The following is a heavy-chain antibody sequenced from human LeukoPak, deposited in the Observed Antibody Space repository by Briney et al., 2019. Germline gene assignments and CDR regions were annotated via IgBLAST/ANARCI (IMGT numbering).Heavy chain of an antibody. D-gene: IGHD3-10*01. V-gene: IGHV1-18*01. CDR1: GYTFTSYG. CDR3: ARVSVLLWFGVRDYFDY. CDR2: ISAYNGNT. J-gene: IGHJ4*02. Sequence: ASVKVSCKASGYTFTSYGISWVRQAPGQGLEWMGWISAYNGNTNYAQKLQGRVTMTTDTSTSTAYMGLRSLRSDDTAVYYCARVSVLLWFGVRDYFDYWGQGTLVTVSS.